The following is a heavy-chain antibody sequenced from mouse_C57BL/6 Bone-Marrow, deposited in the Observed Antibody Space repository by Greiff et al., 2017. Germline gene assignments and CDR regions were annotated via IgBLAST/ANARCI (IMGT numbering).Heavy chain of an antibody. J-gene: IGHJ2*01. CDR2: IDPSDSYT. D-gene: IGHD2-2*01. CDR1: GYTFTSYW. CDR3: AREGGWLYYFDY. V-gene: IGHV1-50*01. Sequence: QVQLQQSGTELVKPGASVKLSCKASGYTFTSYWMQWVKQRPGQGLEWIGEIDPSDSYTNYNQKFKGKATLTVDTSSSKAYMQLSSLTSEDSAVYYCAREGGWLYYFDYWGQGTTLTVSS.